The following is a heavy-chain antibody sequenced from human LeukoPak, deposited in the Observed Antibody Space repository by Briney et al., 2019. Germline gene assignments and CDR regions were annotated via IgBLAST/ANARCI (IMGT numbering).Heavy chain of an antibody. CDR1: GFTFRSYV. CDR2: VGISGDT. D-gene: IGHD6-19*01. Sequence: GGSLRLSCAASGFTFRSYVMHWVRQVTGKGLEWASAVGISGDTYYAGSVKGRFTISRENAKNSLYLQMNSLTAGDTAVYYCVRGGIQVSGIDEIDYWGQGTLVTVSS. V-gene: IGHV3-13*01. J-gene: IGHJ4*02. CDR3: VRGGIQVSGIDEIDY.